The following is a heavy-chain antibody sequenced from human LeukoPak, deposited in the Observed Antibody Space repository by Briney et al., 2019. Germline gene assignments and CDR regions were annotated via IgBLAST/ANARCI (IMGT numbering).Heavy chain of an antibody. CDR2: INPNSGGT. D-gene: IGHD5-12*01. CDR1: GYTFTGYY. CDR3: ARDFTATIGYAFDI. Sequence: ASVKVSCKASGYTFTGYYMHWVRQAPGQGLEWMGWINPNSGGTNYAQKFQGWVTRTRDTSISTAYMELSRLRSDDTAVYYCARDFTATIGYAFDIWGQGTMVTASS. V-gene: IGHV1-2*04. J-gene: IGHJ3*02.